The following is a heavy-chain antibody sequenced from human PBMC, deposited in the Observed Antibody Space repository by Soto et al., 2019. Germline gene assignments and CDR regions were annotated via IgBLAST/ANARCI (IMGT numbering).Heavy chain of an antibody. D-gene: IGHD6-19*01. CDR1: GFTFSSYA. J-gene: IGHJ4*02. V-gene: IGHV3-30-3*01. CDR2: ISYDGSNK. CDR3: AREAGSGPAKRAFDY. Sequence: QVQLVESGGGVVQPGRSLRLSCAASGFTFSSYAMHWVRQAPGKGLEWVSVISYDGSNKYYADSVKGRFTISRDNSKNTLYLQMNSLRAEDTAVYYGAREAGSGPAKRAFDYLCQGTLVTVAS.